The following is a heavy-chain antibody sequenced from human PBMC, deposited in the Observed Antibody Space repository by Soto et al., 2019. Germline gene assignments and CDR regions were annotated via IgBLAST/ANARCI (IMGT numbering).Heavy chain of an antibody. Sequence: QVQLVQSGAEVKEPGSSVNVSCKASGGTFSIYAISWVRQAPGQGLEWMGGIIPIFGTADYAQKFQGRVKITAGESTSPANTELGSLRSEDTAIYYCARDLYRRSWPNKMSHFQNYYYGMDVWGQGTTVTVSS. CDR1: GGTFSIYA. J-gene: IGHJ6*02. CDR3: ARDLYRRSWPNKMSHFQNYYYGMDV. D-gene: IGHD6-13*01. V-gene: IGHV1-69*12. CDR2: IIPIFGTA.